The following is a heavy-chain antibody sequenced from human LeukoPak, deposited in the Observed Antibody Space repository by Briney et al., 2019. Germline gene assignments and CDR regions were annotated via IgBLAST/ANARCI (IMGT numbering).Heavy chain of an antibody. CDR1: GGSISSYY. Sequence: PSETLSLTCTVSGGSISSYYWSWIRQPPGKGLEWIGYIYYSGSTNYNPSLKSRVTISVDTSKNQFSLKLSSVTAADTAVYYCARDHSPFSWFDPWGQGTLVTVSS. CDR2: IYYSGST. J-gene: IGHJ5*02. V-gene: IGHV4-59*01. CDR3: ARDHSPFSWFDP.